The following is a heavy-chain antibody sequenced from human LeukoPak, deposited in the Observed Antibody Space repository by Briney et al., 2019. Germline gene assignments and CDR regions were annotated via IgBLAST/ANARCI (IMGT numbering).Heavy chain of an antibody. V-gene: IGHV3-23*01. CDR1: GFTFSSYA. Sequence: GGSLRLSCAASGFTFSSYAMSWVRQAPGKGLEWVSAISGSGGSTYYADSVKGRSTISRDNSKNTLCLQMNSLRAEDTAVYYCAKGGSPYYYDSSGYYYPDYWGQGTLVTVSS. CDR3: AKGGSPYYYDSSGYYYPDY. J-gene: IGHJ4*02. D-gene: IGHD3-22*01. CDR2: ISGSGGST.